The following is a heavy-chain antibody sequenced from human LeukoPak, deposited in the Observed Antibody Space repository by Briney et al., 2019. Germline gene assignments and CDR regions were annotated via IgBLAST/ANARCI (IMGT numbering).Heavy chain of an antibody. D-gene: IGHD3-10*01. V-gene: IGHV4-34*01. Sequence: SETLSLTCAVYGGSFSGYSRNWIRQPPVKGLEWIGEINHSGGTNYNPSLKSRVTISVDTSKKQFSLKLSSVTAADTAVYYCARGVDYYGVWGQGTLVTVSS. CDR3: ARGVDYYGV. CDR2: INHSGGT. CDR1: GGSFSGYS. J-gene: IGHJ4*02.